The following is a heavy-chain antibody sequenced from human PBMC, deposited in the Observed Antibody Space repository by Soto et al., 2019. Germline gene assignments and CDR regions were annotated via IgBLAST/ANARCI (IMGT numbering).Heavy chain of an antibody. J-gene: IGHJ6*02. CDR2: IYTSGST. CDR3: AGDQGYYYSGIDV. Sequence: SETLSLTCTVSGDSISDYHWSWIRQPAGKGLEWLGRIYTSGSTYYNPSLKSRVTMSVDTSKNQFSLKLSSVTAADTAVYYCAGDQGYYYSGIDVWGQGTTVTVSS. V-gene: IGHV4-4*07. CDR1: GDSISDYH.